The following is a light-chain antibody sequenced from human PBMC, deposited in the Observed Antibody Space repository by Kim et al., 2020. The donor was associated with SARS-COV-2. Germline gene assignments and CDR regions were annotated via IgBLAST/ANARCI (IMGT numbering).Light chain of an antibody. Sequence: SSELTQDPAVSVALGQTVRITCQGDSLRSYYASWYQQKPGQAPVFVMYGKNNRPSGFPDRFSGSNSGNTVSLTISGAQAEDEADYYCSSRDSSGNYEVFGGGTQLTVL. V-gene: IGLV3-19*01. CDR1: SLRSYY. CDR3: SSRDSSGNYEV. CDR2: GKN. J-gene: IGLJ2*01.